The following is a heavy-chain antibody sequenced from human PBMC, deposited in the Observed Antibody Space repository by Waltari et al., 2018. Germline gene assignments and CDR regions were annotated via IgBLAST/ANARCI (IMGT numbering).Heavy chain of an antibody. V-gene: IGHV1-2*02. D-gene: IGHD2-15*01. CDR3: ARAALGYCSGGSCYSALFDY. J-gene: IGHJ4*02. Sequence: QVQLVQSGAEVKKPGDSVKVSCKASGYTFTGYYMHWVRQAPGQGLEWMGWINPNSGGTNYAQKFQGRVTMTRDTSISTAYMELSRLRSDDTAVYYCARAALGYCSGGSCYSALFDYWGQGTLVTVSS. CDR1: GYTFTGYY. CDR2: INPNSGGT.